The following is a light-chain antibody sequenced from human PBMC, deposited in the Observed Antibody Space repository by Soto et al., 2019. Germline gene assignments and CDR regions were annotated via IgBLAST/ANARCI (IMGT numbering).Light chain of an antibody. Sequence: QSVLTQPPSVSAAPGQKVTISCSGSSSNIGGNSVSWYQQLPGTAPKLLIYDDNKRPSGIPDRFSGSKSGTSATLGITGFQTGDEADYYCGSWDSSLSAYGLGTGTKVNRP. CDR2: DDN. V-gene: IGLV1-51*01. CDR3: GSWDSSLSAYG. J-gene: IGLJ1*01. CDR1: SSNIGGNS.